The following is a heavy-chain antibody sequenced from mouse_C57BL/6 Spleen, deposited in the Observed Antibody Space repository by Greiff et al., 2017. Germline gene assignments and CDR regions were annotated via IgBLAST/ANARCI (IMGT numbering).Heavy chain of an antibody. Sequence: QVQLKQPGAELVRPGSSVKLSCKASGYTFTSYWMDWVKQRPGQGLEWIGNIYPSDSETHYNQKFKDKATLTVDKSSSTAYIQLSSLTSEDSAVYYCAREGGYFDYWGQGTTLTVSS. CDR2: IYPSDSET. CDR1: GYTFTSYW. V-gene: IGHV1-61*01. CDR3: AREGGYFDY. J-gene: IGHJ2*01.